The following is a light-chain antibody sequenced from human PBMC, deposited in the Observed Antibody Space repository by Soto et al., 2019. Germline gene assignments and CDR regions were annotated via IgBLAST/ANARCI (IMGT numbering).Light chain of an antibody. CDR1: SSDVGGYSY. V-gene: IGLV2-14*01. J-gene: IGLJ3*02. CDR3: SSYAGSTWV. CDR2: DVS. Sequence: QSVLTQPASVSGSPGQSITISCTGTSSDVGGYSYVSWYQQHPGKAPKLMIYDVSNRPSGVSNRFSGSKSGNTASLTISGLQAEDEADYHCSSYAGSTWVFGGGPKVTVL.